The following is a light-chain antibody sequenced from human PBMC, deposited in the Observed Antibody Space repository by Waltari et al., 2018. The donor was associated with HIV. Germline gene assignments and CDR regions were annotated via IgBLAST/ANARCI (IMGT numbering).Light chain of an antibody. J-gene: IGLJ1*01. CDR1: SSDVGGYNF. CDR2: EVS. CDR3: SSYTGSNNFG. Sequence: QSALTQPPSASGSPGQSVTLSCTGTSSDVGGYNFVSCYQHHPGKAPKLMIYEVSTGPSGVPDRCFGFNSGNTASLTVSVLQAEDEADYYCSSYTGSNNFGFGTGTKVTVL. V-gene: IGLV2-8*01.